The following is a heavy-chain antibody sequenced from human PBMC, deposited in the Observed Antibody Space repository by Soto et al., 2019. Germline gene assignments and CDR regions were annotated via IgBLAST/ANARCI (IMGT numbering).Heavy chain of an antibody. J-gene: IGHJ5*02. D-gene: IGHD6-19*01. CDR1: GGSFSGYY. CDR2: INHSGST. V-gene: IGHV4-34*01. Sequence: PSETLSLTCAVYGGSFSGYYWSWIRQPPGKGLEWIGEINHSGSTNYNPSLKSRVTISVDTSKNQFSLKLSSVTAADTAVYYCVRGLRGDSSGWYPNNWFDPWGQGTLVTVSS. CDR3: VRGLRGDSSGWYPNNWFDP.